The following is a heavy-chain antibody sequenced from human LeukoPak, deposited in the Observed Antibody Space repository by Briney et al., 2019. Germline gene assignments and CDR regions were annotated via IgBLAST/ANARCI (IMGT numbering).Heavy chain of an antibody. CDR3: AKDDYGGNSGFDY. D-gene: IGHD4-23*01. V-gene: IGHV3-33*06. Sequence: RGSLRLSCAASGFTFSSYGMHWVRQAPGKGLEWVAVIWYDGSNKYYADSVKGRFTMSRDNSKNTLYLQMNSLRAEDTAVYYCAKDDYGGNSGFDYWGQGTLVTVSS. CDR2: IWYDGSNK. CDR1: GFTFSSYG. J-gene: IGHJ4*02.